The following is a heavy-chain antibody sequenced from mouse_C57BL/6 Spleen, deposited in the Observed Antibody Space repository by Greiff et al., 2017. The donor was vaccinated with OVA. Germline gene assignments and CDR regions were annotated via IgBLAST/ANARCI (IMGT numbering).Heavy chain of an antibody. V-gene: IGHV1-19*01. D-gene: IGHD1-1*01. CDR1: GYTFTDYY. CDR3: ARHRGSSSWFAY. CDR2: INPYNGGT. J-gene: IGHJ3*01. Sequence: EVKLMESGPVLVKPGASVKMSCKASGYTFTDYYMNWVKQSHGKSLEWIGVINPYNGGTSYNQKFKGKATLTVDKSSSTAYMELNSLTSEDSAVYYCARHRGSSSWFAYWGQGTLVTVSA.